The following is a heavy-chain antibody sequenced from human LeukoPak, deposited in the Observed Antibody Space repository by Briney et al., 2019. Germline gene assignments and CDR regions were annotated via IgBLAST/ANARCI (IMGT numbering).Heavy chain of an antibody. D-gene: IGHD3-10*01. J-gene: IGHJ4*02. CDR1: GGTFSSYA. CDR2: IIPIFGTA. CDR3: ARGPVYYGSGSSLDY. V-gene: IGHV1-69*13. Sequence: ASVKVSCKASGGTFSSYAISWVRQAPGQGLEWMGGIIPIFGTANYAQKFQGRVTITADESTSTAYMELSSLRSEDTAVYYCARGPVYYGSGSSLDYWGQGTLVTVSS.